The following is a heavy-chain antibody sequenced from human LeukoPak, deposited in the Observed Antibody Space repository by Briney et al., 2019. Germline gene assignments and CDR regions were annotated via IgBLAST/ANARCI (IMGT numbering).Heavy chain of an antibody. V-gene: IGHV4-38-2*02. Sequence: SETLSLTCTVSGYSISSGYYWGWIRQPPGKGLEWIGSMYHSGSTYYKPSLKSRVTISLDTSKNQFSLKLRSVTAADTAVYYCARGRARLAWFDPWGQGTLVTVSS. J-gene: IGHJ5*02. D-gene: IGHD6-19*01. CDR3: ARGRARLAWFDP. CDR2: MYHSGST. CDR1: GYSISSGYY.